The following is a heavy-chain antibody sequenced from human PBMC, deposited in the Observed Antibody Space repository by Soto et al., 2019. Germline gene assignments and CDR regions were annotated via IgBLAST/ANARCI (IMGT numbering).Heavy chain of an antibody. D-gene: IGHD3-22*01. CDR3: AKDAEPPYYDSSGYLVY. Sequence: GGSLRLSCAASGFTFSSYAMSWVRQAPGKGLEWVSAISGSGGSTYYADSVKGRFTIPRDNSKNTLYLQMNSLRAEDTAVYYCAKDAEPPYYDSSGYLVYWGQGTLVTVSS. CDR2: ISGSGGST. J-gene: IGHJ4*02. V-gene: IGHV3-23*01. CDR1: GFTFSSYA.